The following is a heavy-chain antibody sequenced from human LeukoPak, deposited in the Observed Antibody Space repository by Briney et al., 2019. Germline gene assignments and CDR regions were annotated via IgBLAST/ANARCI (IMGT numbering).Heavy chain of an antibody. CDR1: GFTFSSYA. V-gene: IGHV3-23*01. J-gene: IGHJ4*02. CDR3: VREVRGYSAYYFDY. Sequence: LTRGSLRLSCAASGFTFSSYAMNWVRQAPGKGLEWVSTISGSGGSTYYADSVKGRFTISRDNAKNSLYLQMNSLRAEDTAVYYCVREVRGYSAYYFDYWGQGTLVTVSS. CDR2: ISGSGGST. D-gene: IGHD5-18*01.